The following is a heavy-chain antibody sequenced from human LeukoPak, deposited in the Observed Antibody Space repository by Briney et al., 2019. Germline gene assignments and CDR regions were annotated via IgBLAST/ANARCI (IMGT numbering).Heavy chain of an antibody. J-gene: IGHJ4*02. Sequence: PGGSQRFSCAASGFSFSSYAMSWVGQAPWKGLEWVSAISGSGDSTYYADSVKGRFTISRDNSKNTLYLQMNSLRAEDTAVYYCANQQQLVQVGVDYWGQGTLVTVTS. CDR1: GFSFSSYA. V-gene: IGHV3-23*01. CDR3: ANQQQLVQVGVDY. CDR2: ISGSGDST. D-gene: IGHD6-13*01.